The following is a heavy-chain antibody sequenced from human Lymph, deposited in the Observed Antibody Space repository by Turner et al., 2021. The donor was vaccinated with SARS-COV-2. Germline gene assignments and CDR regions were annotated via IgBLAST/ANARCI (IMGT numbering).Heavy chain of an antibody. Sequence: QVQLVESGGGVVQPGRSLRLSCAASGFTFSNYGIHWVRQAQGKGLEWVAVIWYDGSNKYYADSVKGRFTISRDNSKNTLYLQMNSLRAEDTAVYYCAREGYFYDTSRAFDIWGQGTMVTVSS. CDR2: IWYDGSNK. CDR1: GFTFSNYG. V-gene: IGHV3-33*01. J-gene: IGHJ3*02. D-gene: IGHD3-22*01. CDR3: AREGYFYDTSRAFDI.